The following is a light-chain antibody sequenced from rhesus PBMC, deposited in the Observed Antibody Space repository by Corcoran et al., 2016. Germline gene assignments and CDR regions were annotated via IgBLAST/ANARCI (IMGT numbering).Light chain of an antibody. J-gene: IGKJ2*01. V-gene: IGKV3-31*02. CDR3: QETSNLSPYS. CDR1: QSVSSY. CDR2: GAS. Sequence: EIVMTQSPATLSLSPGETATISCRTSQSVSSYLAWYQQKTGQAPRLLFYGASIRATGIPDRVSGSGSGADFNLTISSLETEDFAVYYCQETSNLSPYSFGQGTKVEIK.